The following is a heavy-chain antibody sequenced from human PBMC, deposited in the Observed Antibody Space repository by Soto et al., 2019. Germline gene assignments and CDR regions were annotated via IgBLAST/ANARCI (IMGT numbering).Heavy chain of an antibody. CDR1: GFTFSSYA. V-gene: IGHV3-23*01. J-gene: IGHJ4*02. CDR3: AKTPIPDRITIVGVVDY. D-gene: IGHD3-3*01. CDR2: ISGSGGST. Sequence: GGSLRLSCAASGFTFSSYAMSWVRQAPGKGLEWVSAISGSGGSTYYADSVKGRFTISRDNSKNTLYLQMNSLRAEDTAVYYCAKTPIPDRITIVGVVDYWGQGTLVTVSS.